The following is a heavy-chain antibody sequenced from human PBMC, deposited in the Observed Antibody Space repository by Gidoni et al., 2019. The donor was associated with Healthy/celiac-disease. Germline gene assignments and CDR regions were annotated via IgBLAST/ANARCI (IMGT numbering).Heavy chain of an antibody. V-gene: IGHV3-30-3*01. CDR1: GFTFSSYA. J-gene: IGHJ6*02. CDR2: ISYDGSNH. Sequence: QVQLVESGGGVVQPGRSLRLSCAASGFTFSSYAMHWVRQAPGKGLEWVAVISYDGSNHYYDDSVKGRFTISRDNSKNTLYLQMNSLRAEDTAVYYCARDQFSSGGSYDYYYGMDVWGQGTTVTVSS. D-gene: IGHD1-26*01. CDR3: ARDQFSSGGSYDYYYGMDV.